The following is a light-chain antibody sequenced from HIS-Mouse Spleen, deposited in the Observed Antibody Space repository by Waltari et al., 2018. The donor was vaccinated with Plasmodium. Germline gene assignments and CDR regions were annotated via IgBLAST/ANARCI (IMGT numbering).Light chain of an antibody. CDR1: SDINVGSYN. CDR3: MIWPSNASGV. Sequence: QPVLTQPPSSSASPGESARLTCTLPSDINVGSYNIYWYQQKPGSPPRYPLYYYSDSDKGQGSGVPSRFSGSKDASDNTGILLISGLQSEDEADYYCMIWPSNASGVFGGGTKLTVL. CDR2: YYSDSDK. V-gene: IGLV5-37*01. J-gene: IGLJ3*02.